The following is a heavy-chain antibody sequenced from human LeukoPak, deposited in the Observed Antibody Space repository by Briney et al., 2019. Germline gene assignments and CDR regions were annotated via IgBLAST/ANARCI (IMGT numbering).Heavy chain of an antibody. Sequence: KASETLSLTCTVSGDSLGSSNNYWAWVRQPPGKGLEWLGSIFYSGSTYYNPSLKSRVTISVDTSKNQLSLNLYSVTAADTAAYYCARRGITYSSSFFAYWGQGTLVTVSS. J-gene: IGHJ4*02. CDR3: ARRGITYSSSFFAY. D-gene: IGHD6-13*01. CDR2: IFYSGST. V-gene: IGHV4-39*01. CDR1: GDSLGSSNNY.